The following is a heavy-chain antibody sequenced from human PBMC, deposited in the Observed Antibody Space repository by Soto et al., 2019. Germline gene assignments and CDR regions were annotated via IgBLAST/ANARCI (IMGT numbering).Heavy chain of an antibody. CDR3: ASDYNAYQRQHVFDI. D-gene: IGHD3-10*01. V-gene: IGHV1-46*02. CDR1: GYSFNSYY. CDR2: INPSGASK. J-gene: IGHJ3*02. Sequence: QVQLVQSGAEVKKPGASVKVACKASGYSFNSYYMHWVRQAPGQGPEWMGVINPSGASKSYAQKIQGEGTMTRDTSTSTVDMELSSLRSEDTALYYCASDYNAYQRQHVFDIWGQGTLVTVSS.